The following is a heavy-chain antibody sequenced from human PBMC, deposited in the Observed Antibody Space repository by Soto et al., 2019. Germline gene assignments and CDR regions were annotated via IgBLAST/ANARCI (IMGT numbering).Heavy chain of an antibody. CDR1: GYTFTSYD. J-gene: IGHJ5*02. CDR2: ISTYNGNT. CDR3: ARGFRVAATRWWFDP. D-gene: IGHD2-15*01. V-gene: IGHV1-18*01. Sequence: QVQLVQSGAEVKKPGASVKVSCKASGYTFTSYDISWVRQAPGQGLEWMGWISTYNGNTNYAQKLQGRVTITPETSTSKAYMELRSLTSDDTAVYYCARGFRVAATRWWFDPWGQGTLVTVSS.